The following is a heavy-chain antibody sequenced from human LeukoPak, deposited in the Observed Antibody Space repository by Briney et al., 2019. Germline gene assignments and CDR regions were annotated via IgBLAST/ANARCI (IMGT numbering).Heavy chain of an antibody. CDR1: GGSFSGYY. CDR3: ASLQDYFDY. V-gene: IGHV4-34*01. J-gene: IGHJ4*02. Sequence: PSETLSLTCAVYGGSFSGYYWSWIRQPPGKGLEWIGEINHSGSTNYNPSLKSRVTISVDTSKNQSSLKLSSVTAADTAVYYCASLQDYFDYWGQGTLVTVSS. CDR2: INHSGST.